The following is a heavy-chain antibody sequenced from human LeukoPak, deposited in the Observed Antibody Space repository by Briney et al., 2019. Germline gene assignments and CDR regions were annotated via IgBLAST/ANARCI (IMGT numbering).Heavy chain of an antibody. CDR3: ARAGAASGLDY. Sequence: SLXLSCAASGFPFSSFDIHWVRQPPGKGLEWVSVIGPAGDTYYVGSVKGRFTVSRDSARNSLYLQMNSLRAGDTAIYYCARAGAASGLDYWGRGTLVTVSS. J-gene: IGHJ4*02. D-gene: IGHD3-3*01. V-gene: IGHV3-13*01. CDR1: GFPFSSFD. CDR2: IGPAGDT.